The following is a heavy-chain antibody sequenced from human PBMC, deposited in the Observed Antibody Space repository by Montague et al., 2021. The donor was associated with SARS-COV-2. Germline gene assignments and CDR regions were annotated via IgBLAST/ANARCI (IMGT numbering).Heavy chain of an antibody. CDR1: GGSISGGGYY. J-gene: IGHJ2*01. CDR3: ARVLGGNCSGGSCYRGWYFDL. V-gene: IGHV4-31*03. CDR2: IYYSGST. Sequence: TRSLTCTVSGGSISGGGYYWSWIRQHPGKGLEWIGYIYYSGSTYYNPSLKSRVTISVDTSKNQFSLKLSSVTAADTAVYYCARVLGGNCSGGSCYRGWYFDLWGRGTLVTVSS. D-gene: IGHD2-15*01.